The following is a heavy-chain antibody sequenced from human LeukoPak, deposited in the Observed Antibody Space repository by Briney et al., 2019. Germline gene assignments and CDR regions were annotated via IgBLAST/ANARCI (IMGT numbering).Heavy chain of an antibody. J-gene: IGHJ6*03. CDR1: GFTFSSYW. Sequence: GGSLRLSCAASGFTFSSYWMSWVRQAPGKGLEWVANIKQDGSEKYYVDSVKGRFTISRDSAKNSLYLQMNSLRAEDTAVYYCARVGYYGSGSYYRHYYYYYMDVWGKGTTVTVSS. CDR2: IKQDGSEK. D-gene: IGHD3-10*01. CDR3: ARVGYYGSGSYYRHYYYYYMDV. V-gene: IGHV3-7*01.